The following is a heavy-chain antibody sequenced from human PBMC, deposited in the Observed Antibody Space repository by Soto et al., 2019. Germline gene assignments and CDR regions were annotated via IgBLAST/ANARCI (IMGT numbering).Heavy chain of an antibody. D-gene: IGHD6-13*01. CDR1: GYKFDNYW. V-gene: IGHV5-51*01. CDR3: ARLSAPGNVFDP. Sequence: PGESLKISCKASGYKFDNYWTAWVRQLPGKGLEWMGLIFPGDSETKYAPSFQGHVALSVDKSISTAYLQWSSLKASDTAMYYCARLSAPGNVFDPWGQGTLVTVSS. CDR2: IFPGDSET. J-gene: IGHJ5*02.